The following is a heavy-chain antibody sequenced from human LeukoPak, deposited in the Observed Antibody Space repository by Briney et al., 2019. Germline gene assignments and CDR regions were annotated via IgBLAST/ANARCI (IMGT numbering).Heavy chain of an antibody. V-gene: IGHV1-46*01. CDR1: GYTFTNYY. CDR3: ARAQRGYNYGTDDY. J-gene: IGHJ4*02. Sequence: ASVKVSCKASGYTFTNYYIHWVRQAPGQGPEWMGIISPSSGSTSYAQKFQGRVTMTRDTSTSTLYMELSSLISKDTAVYYCARAQRGYNYGTDDYWGQGTLVTVSS. D-gene: IGHD5-18*01. CDR2: ISPSSGST.